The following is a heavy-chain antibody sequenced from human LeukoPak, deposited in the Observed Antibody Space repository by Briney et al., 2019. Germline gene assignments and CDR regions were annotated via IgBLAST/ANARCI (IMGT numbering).Heavy chain of an antibody. CDR1: GFTFSRYW. V-gene: IGHV3-74*01. CDR2: INSDGSST. CDR3: TRVMTIDYYDTSGYYY. Sequence: PGGSLRLSCAASGFTFSRYWMHWVRQAPGKGLAWVSRINSDGSSTNYADAVKGRFTVSRDNAKNTLYLQMNSLRAEDTAVYYCTRVMTIDYYDTSGYYYWGQGTLVTVSS. D-gene: IGHD3-22*01. J-gene: IGHJ4*02.